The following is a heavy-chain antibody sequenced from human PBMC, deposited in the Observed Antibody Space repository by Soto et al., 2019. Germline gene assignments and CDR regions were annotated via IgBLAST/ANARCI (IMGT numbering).Heavy chain of an antibody. J-gene: IGHJ5*02. CDR3: ARDGYSGYNGFDH. D-gene: IGHD5-12*01. Sequence: SVKVARKAAGYSYTGDAVRCGLHKPGQRLEWMGWINAGNGNTKYSQKFQGRVTITRDTSASTAYMELSSLRSEDTAVYYCARDGYSGYNGFDHWGQGTLVTVSS. CDR2: INAGNGNT. CDR1: GYSYTGDA. V-gene: IGHV1-3*01.